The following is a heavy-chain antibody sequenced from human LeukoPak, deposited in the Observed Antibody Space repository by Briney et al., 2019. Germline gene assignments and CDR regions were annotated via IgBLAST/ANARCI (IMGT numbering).Heavy chain of an antibody. V-gene: IGHV4-34*01. CDR1: GGSFSGYY. J-gene: IGHJ4*02. CDR3: ARIPSLNYGDYSHFDY. D-gene: IGHD4-17*01. Sequence: SETLSLTCAVYGGSFSGYYWSWIRQPPGKGLEWIGEINHSGSTNYNPSLKSRVTISVDTSKNQFSLKLSSVTAADTAVYYCARIPSLNYGDYSHFDYWGQGTLVTVSS. CDR2: INHSGST.